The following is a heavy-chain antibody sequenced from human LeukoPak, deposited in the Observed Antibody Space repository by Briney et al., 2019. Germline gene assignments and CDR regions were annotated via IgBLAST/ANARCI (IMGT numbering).Heavy chain of an antibody. CDR1: GFTFSSYE. Sequence: PGGSLRLSCAASGFTFSSYEMNWVRQAPGKGLEWVSYISSSGSTIYYADSVKGRFTISRDNAKNSLYLQMNSLRAEDTAVYYCARDSSSSWTSYCYYYGMDVWGQGTTVTVSS. CDR2: ISSSGSTI. CDR3: ARDSSSSWTSYCYYYGMDV. V-gene: IGHV3-48*03. D-gene: IGHD6-13*01. J-gene: IGHJ6*02.